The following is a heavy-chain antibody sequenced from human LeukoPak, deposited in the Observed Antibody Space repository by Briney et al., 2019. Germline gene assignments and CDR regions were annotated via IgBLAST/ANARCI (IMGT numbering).Heavy chain of an antibody. D-gene: IGHD1-14*01. V-gene: IGHV3-48*03. Sequence: GGSLRLSCGASGFTFSSCAMTWVRQAPGKGLEWVSYISSSGSTMYYADSVKGRLTISRDNAKNSLYLQMNSLRAEDTAVYYCARDQTNIFDYWGQGTLVTVSS. CDR2: ISSSGSTM. J-gene: IGHJ4*02. CDR3: ARDQTNIFDY. CDR1: GFTFSSCA.